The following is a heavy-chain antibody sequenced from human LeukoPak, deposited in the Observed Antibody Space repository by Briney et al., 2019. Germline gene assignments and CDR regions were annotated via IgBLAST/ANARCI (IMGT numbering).Heavy chain of an antibody. CDR3: ARVFHDYYFDS. CDR2: IYSGSNT. D-gene: IGHD5-12*01. Sequence: GGSLRLSCAASGFTVTGNYTSWVRQAPGEGLEWVSLIYSGSNTYYADSVKGRFTISRDNSKNTLDLQMNTVRAGDTAVYYCARVFHDYYFDSWGQGTLVTVSS. V-gene: IGHV3-53*01. CDR1: GFTVTGNY. J-gene: IGHJ4*02.